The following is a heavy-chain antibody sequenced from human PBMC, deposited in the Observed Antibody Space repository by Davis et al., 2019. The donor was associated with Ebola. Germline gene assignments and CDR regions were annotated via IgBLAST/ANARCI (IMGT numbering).Heavy chain of an antibody. D-gene: IGHD3-9*01. CDR1: GFTFSRYE. CDR2: ISGSATST. Sequence: GGSLRLSCAASGFTFSRYEMNCVRQAPGKGLEWVSYISGSATSTFYADSVKGRFTISRDNARDSLYLQMDCLRVEDTAIYDCARDAFSLSRYDTEDHWGQGTLVTVSS. J-gene: IGHJ4*02. V-gene: IGHV3-48*03. CDR3: ARDAFSLSRYDTEDH.